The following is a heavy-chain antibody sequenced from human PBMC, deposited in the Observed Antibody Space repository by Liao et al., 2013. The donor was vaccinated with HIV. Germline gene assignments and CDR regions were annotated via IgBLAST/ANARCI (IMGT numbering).Heavy chain of an antibody. V-gene: IGHV4-61*02. CDR2: IYATGNT. J-gene: IGHJ2*01. D-gene: IGHD5-12*01. CDR1: GGSISSGSFY. CDR3: AREGDSGLRQAPFAWYFDV. Sequence: QVQLQESGPGLVKPSQTLSLTCAVYGGSISSGSFYWSWIRQPAGKGLQWIGRIYATGNTDYNPSLRSRVTMSVDTSRDQFSLKLNSVTAADTAVYYCAREGDSGLRQAPFAWYFDVWGRWHPGHCLL.